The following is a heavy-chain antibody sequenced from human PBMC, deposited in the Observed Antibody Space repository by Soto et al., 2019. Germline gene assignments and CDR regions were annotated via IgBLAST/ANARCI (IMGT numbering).Heavy chain of an antibody. V-gene: IGHV4-59*01. CDR2: MYYSGST. CDR1: GGSISYYY. D-gene: IGHD2-8*02. J-gene: IGHJ4*02. CDR3: ARDKITGLFDY. Sequence: SETLSLTCTVSGGSISYYYWSWIRQPPGKGLEWIGYMYYSGSTNYNPSLKSRVTISVDTSKKQFSLKLNSVTAADTAVYYCARDKITGLFDYWGQGTLVTVSS.